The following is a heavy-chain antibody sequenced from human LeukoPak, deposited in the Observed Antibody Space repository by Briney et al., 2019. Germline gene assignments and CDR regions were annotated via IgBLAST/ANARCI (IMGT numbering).Heavy chain of an antibody. V-gene: IGHV4-59*01. CDR2: IYYSGST. D-gene: IGHD5-18*01. CDR1: GGAISSYY. J-gene: IGHJ6*03. Sequence: PSETLSLTCTVSGGAISSYYWSWIRQPPGKGLEWIGYIYYSGSTNYNPSLKSRVTISVDTSKNQFSLKLSSMTAADTAVYYCARGDPGIQLWLGYYYMDVWGKGTTVTISS. CDR3: ARGDPGIQLWLGYYYMDV.